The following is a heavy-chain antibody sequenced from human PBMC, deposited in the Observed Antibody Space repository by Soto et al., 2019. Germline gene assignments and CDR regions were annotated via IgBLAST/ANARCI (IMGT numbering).Heavy chain of an antibody. CDR1: GYTFTGYA. D-gene: IGHD6-19*01. CDR3: ARAVAVAADFDY. V-gene: IGHV1-3*05. CDR2: INAGNGNT. J-gene: IGHJ4*02. Sequence: QVQLVQSGAEEKKPGASVKVSCKASGYTFTGYAMHWVRQAPGQRLEWMGWINAGNGNTKYSQKFQGRVTITRDTSASAAYMELSSLSSEDMAVYYCARAVAVAADFDYWGQGTLVTVSS.